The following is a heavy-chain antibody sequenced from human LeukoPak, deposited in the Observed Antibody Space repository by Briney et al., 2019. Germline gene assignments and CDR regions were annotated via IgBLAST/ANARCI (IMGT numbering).Heavy chain of an antibody. J-gene: IGHJ4*02. V-gene: IGHV3-7*03. CDR3: AKAKIFGVVDY. CDR1: GFTFSSYW. Sequence: GGSLRLSCAASGFTFSSYWMSWVRQAPGKGLEWVANIKQDGSEKYYVDSVKGRFTISRDNAKNSLYLQMNSLRAEDTAVYYCAKAKIFGVVDYWGQGTLVTVSS. D-gene: IGHD3-3*01. CDR2: IKQDGSEK.